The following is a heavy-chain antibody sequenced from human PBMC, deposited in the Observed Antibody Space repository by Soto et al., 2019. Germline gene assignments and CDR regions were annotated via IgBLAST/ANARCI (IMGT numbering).Heavy chain of an antibody. J-gene: IGHJ4*02. D-gene: IGHD6-19*01. CDR2: ISASGGSI. CDR3: AKGPGPGQWLATGSYYFDY. Sequence: EVQLLDSGGGLVQPGGSLRLSCAASGFTFSSNAMSWVRQAPGKGLEWVSGISASGGSIYYADSVKGRFTISRDNSKNTLYLTMTSLRAADTALYYCAKGPGPGQWLATGSYYFDYWGQGTLVTVSS. V-gene: IGHV3-23*01. CDR1: GFTFSSNA.